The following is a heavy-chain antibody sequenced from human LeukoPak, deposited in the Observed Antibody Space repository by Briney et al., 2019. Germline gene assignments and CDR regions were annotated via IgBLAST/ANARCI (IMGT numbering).Heavy chain of an antibody. V-gene: IGHV1-18*01. CDR1: GYTFTSYG. Sequence: ASVKVSCKASGYTFTSYGISWVRQAPGQGLEWMGWISAYNGNTNYAQKLQGRVTTTTDTSTSTAYMELRSLRSDDAAVYYCARTQYGYYFDYWGQGTLVTVSS. D-gene: IGHD2-2*01. J-gene: IGHJ4*02. CDR3: ARTQYGYYFDY. CDR2: ISAYNGNT.